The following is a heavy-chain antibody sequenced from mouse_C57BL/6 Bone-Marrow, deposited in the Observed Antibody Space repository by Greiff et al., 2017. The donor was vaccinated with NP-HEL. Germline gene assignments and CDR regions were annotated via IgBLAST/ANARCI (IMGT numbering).Heavy chain of an antibody. CDR3: AIDSGYAFDY. V-gene: IGHV1-53*01. D-gene: IGHD3-2*02. Sequence: VQLQQPGTELVKPGASVKLSCKASGYTFTSYWMHWLKQRPGQGLEWIGNINPNNGGTNDNEKFKTKATLTVDKSSSTAYMQLSSLTSEASAVYYCAIDSGYAFDYWGQGTTLTVSS. CDR2: INPNNGGT. CDR1: GYTFTSYW. J-gene: IGHJ2*01.